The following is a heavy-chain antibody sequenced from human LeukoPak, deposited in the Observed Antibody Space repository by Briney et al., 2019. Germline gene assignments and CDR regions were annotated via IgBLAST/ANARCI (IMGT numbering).Heavy chain of an antibody. V-gene: IGHV3-21*01. CDR2: ISSSSSYI. D-gene: IGHD3-9*01. J-gene: IGHJ4*02. Sequence: PGGSLRLSCAASGFTFSSYSMNWVRQAPGKGLEWVSSISSSSSYIYYADSVKGRFTISRDNAKNSLYLQMNSLRAEDTAVYYCARVKGYYDILTGYDSDTDYWGQGTLVTVSS. CDR1: GFTFSSYS. CDR3: ARVKGYYDILTGYDSDTDY.